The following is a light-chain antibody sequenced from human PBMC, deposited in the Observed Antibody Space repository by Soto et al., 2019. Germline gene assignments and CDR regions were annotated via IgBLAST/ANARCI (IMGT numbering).Light chain of an antibody. Sequence: EIVLTQSPGTLSLSPGERATLSCRASQTITSSYLAWYQQRPGQAPRLLIYGATSRATGIPDRFSGIGSGTDFTLTISRLEPEDSAVYYCQQRSNWPPEITFGQGTRLEIK. CDR2: GAT. CDR3: QQRSNWPPEIT. CDR1: QTITSSY. J-gene: IGKJ5*01. V-gene: IGKV3D-20*02.